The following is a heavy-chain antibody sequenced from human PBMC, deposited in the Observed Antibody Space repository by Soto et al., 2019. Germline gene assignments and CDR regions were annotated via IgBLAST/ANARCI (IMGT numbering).Heavy chain of an antibody. V-gene: IGHV4-30-4*08. Sequence: SETLSLTCTVSGGSISSGGYYWSWIRQHPGKGLEWIGYINYSGSTYYNSSLKSRVTISVDTSKNQFSLKLSSVTAADTAVYYCARDSGSDDSSGYYPNWFDPWGQGTLVTVSS. D-gene: IGHD3-22*01. CDR2: INYSGST. CDR1: GGSISSGGYY. CDR3: ARDSGSDDSSGYYPNWFDP. J-gene: IGHJ5*02.